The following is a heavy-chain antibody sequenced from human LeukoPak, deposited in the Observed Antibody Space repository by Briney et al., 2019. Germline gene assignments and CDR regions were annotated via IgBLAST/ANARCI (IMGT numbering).Heavy chain of an antibody. V-gene: IGHV3-11*04. Sequence: GGSLRLSCAASGFTFSDYYMSWIRQAPGKGLEWVSYISSSGSTIYYADSVKGRFTISRDNAKNSLYLQMNSLRAEETAVYYFARVSIWAAGPSFWGQGTLVTVSS. J-gene: IGHJ4*01. CDR3: ARVSIWAAGPSF. CDR1: GFTFSDYY. D-gene: IGHD6-19*01. CDR2: ISSSGSTI.